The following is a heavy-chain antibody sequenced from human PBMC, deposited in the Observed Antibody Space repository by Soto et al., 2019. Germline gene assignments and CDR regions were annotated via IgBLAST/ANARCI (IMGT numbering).Heavy chain of an antibody. CDR3: ARGCSSTSCHAPDAFDI. CDR1: GYTFTGYY. J-gene: IGHJ3*02. V-gene: IGHV1-2*04. D-gene: IGHD2-2*01. CDR2: INPNSGGT. Sequence: VASVKVSCKASGYTFTGYYMHWVRQAPGQGLEWMGWINPNSGGTNYAQKFQGWVTMTRDTSISTAYMELSRLRSDDTAVYYCARGCSSTSCHAPDAFDIWGQGTMVTVSS.